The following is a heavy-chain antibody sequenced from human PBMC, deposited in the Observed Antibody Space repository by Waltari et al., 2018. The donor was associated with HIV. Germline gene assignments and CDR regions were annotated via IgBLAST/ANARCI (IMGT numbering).Heavy chain of an antibody. CDR2: IWYDGSNK. V-gene: IGHV3-33*01. J-gene: IGHJ4*02. CDR1: GFTFSSYG. CDR3: ARVYYYGSGSHNPFDY. Sequence: QVQLVESGGGVVQPGRSLRLSCTASGFTFSSYGMPWVRQAPGKGLEWVAVIWYDGSNKYYADSVKGRFTISRDNSKNTLYLQMNSLRAEDTAVYYCARVYYYGSGSHNPFDYWGQGTLVTVSS. D-gene: IGHD3-10*01.